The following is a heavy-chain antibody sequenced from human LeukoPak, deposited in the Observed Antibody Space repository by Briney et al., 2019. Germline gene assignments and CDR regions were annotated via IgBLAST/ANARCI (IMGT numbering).Heavy chain of an antibody. V-gene: IGHV3-30-3*01. CDR2: ISYDGSNK. J-gene: IGHJ3*02. Sequence: PGGSLRLSCAASGFTFSSYAMHWVRQAPGKGLEWVAVISYDGSNKYYADSVRGRFTISRDNSKNTLYLQMNSLRAEDTAVYYCARAEEGSAFDIWGQGTMVTVSS. CDR3: ARAEEGSAFDI. CDR1: GFTFSSYA.